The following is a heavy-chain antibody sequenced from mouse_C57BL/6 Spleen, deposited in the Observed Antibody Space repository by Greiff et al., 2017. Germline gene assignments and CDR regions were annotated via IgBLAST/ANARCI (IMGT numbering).Heavy chain of an antibody. CDR1: GYTFTSYW. Sequence: QVQLQQPGAELVKPGASVKLSCKASGYTFTSYWMHWVKQRPGQGLEWIGMIHPNSGSTNYNEKFKSKATLTVDKSSSTAYMQLSSLTSEDSAVYYCAFYGYDSYYFDYWGQGTTLTVS. D-gene: IGHD2-2*01. CDR2: IHPNSGST. V-gene: IGHV1-64*01. J-gene: IGHJ2*01. CDR3: AFYGYDSYYFDY.